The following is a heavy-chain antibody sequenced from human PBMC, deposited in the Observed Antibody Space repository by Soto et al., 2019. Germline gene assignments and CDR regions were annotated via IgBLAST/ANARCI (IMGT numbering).Heavy chain of an antibody. Sequence: PSETLSLTCTVSGGSISSYYWSWIRQPAGKGLERIGRIYTSGSTNYNPSLKSRVTMSVDTSKNQFSLKLSSVTAADTAVYYCARGRITTTWVYNWFDPWGQGTLVTVSS. CDR1: GGSISSYY. CDR3: ARGRITTTWVYNWFDP. V-gene: IGHV4-4*07. J-gene: IGHJ5*02. D-gene: IGHD1-1*01. CDR2: IYTSGST.